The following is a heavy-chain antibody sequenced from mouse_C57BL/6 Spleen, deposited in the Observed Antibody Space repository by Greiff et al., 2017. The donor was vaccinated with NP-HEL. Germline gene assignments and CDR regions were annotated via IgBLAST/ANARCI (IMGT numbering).Heavy chain of an antibody. J-gene: IGHJ4*01. CDR3: ARGEDHYYAMDY. CDR1: GYTFTDYY. Sequence: VQLQQSGPELVKPGASVKISCKASGYTFTDYYMNWVKQSHGKSLEWIGDINPNNGGTPYNQKFKGKATLTVDKSSSTAYMELRSLTSEDSAVYYCARGEDHYYAMDYWGQGTSGTFSS. CDR2: INPNNGGT. V-gene: IGHV1-26*01.